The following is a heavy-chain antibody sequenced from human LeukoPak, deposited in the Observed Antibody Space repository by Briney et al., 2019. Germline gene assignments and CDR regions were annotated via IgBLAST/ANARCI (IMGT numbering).Heavy chain of an antibody. J-gene: IGHJ4*02. CDR3: ARESCDFWSGYHTFDY. CDR2: ISSSGSTI. V-gene: IGHV3-11*01. CDR1: GFTFSDYY. D-gene: IGHD3-3*01. Sequence: GGSLRLSCAASGFTFSDYYMSWIRQAPGKGLEWVSYISSSGSTIYYADSVKGRFTISRDNAKNSLYLQMNSLRAEDTAVYYCARESCDFWSGYHTFDYWGQGTLVTVSS.